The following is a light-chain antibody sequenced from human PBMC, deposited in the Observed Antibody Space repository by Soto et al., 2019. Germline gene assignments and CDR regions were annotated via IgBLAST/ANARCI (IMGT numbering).Light chain of an antibody. CDR1: QTVSSN. CDR2: GAS. CDR3: QQYHNWPPQYT. J-gene: IGKJ2*01. V-gene: IGKV3-15*01. Sequence: EIVMTQSPATLSVSPGERATLSCGASQTVSSNLAWYQQKPGQAPRLLIHGASTRATGVPAGFSGSGSGIQFTLTISSLQSEDFAVYYCQQYHNWPPQYTFGQGTKLQIK.